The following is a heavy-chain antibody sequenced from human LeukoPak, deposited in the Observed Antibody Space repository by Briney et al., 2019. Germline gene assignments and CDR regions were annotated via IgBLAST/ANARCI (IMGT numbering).Heavy chain of an antibody. CDR1: GFTFSSSA. D-gene: IGHD6-13*01. J-gene: IGHJ4*02. V-gene: IGHV3-23*01. CDR3: AAKYSSSWSYYFDY. CDR2: ISGSGGST. Sequence: GGSLRLSCAASGFTFSSSAMTWVRQAPGKGLEWVSGISGSGGSTYYADSVKGRFTISRDNSKNTLYLQMDSLRAEDTAVYYCAAKYSSSWSYYFDYWGQGTLVTVSS.